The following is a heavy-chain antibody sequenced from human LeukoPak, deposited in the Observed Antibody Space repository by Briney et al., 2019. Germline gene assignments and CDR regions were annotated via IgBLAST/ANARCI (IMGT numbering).Heavy chain of an antibody. V-gene: IGHV1-69*13. J-gene: IGHJ3*02. CDR2: IIPIFGTA. CDR3: ARDLRNAFDI. D-gene: IGHD3-16*01. CDR1: GYTFTSFD. Sequence: GASVKVSCKTSGYTFTSFDINWVRQAPGQGLEWMGGIIPIFGTANYAQKFQGRVTITADESTSTAYMELSSLRSEDTAVYYCARDLRNAFDIWGQGTMVTVSS.